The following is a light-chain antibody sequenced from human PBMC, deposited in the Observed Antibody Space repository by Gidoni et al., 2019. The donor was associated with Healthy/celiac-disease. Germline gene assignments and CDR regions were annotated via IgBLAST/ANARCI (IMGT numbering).Light chain of an antibody. CDR1: QGISSW. V-gene: IGKV1-12*01. CDR2: AAS. Sequence: DIQMTQSPSSVSASVGDRVTITCRASQGISSWLAWCQQRPGKAPKLLIYAASSLQSGVPSRFSGSGSGTDFTLTISSLQPEDFATYYCQQANSFLTXXXXTKXRSN. CDR3: QQANSFLT. J-gene: IGKJ4*01.